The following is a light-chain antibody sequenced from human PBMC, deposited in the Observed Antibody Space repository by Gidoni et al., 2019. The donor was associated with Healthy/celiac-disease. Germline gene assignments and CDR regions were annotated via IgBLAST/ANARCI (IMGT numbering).Light chain of an antibody. Sequence: DIQLTQSPSTLSASVGDRVTITCRASQSISSWLAWYQQKPGKAPKRLIYKASSLESGVPSRFSGSGSGTEVTLTISSLQPDEFATYYCQQYNSYPWTFGQGTKVEIK. CDR1: QSISSW. V-gene: IGKV1-5*03. J-gene: IGKJ1*01. CDR2: KAS. CDR3: QQYNSYPWT.